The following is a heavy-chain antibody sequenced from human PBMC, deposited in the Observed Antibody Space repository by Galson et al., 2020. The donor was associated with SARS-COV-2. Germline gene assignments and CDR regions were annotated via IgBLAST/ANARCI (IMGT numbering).Heavy chain of an antibody. D-gene: IGHD3-22*01. V-gene: IGHV3-23*01. Sequence: GESLKISCAASGLTFSSNAMSWVRQAPGKGLEWVSAISGSGGSTYYADSVKGRFTISRDNSKNTLYLQMNSLRAEDTAVYYCAKDRGGYYLNWGQGTLVTVSS. J-gene: IGHJ4*02. CDR2: ISGSGGST. CDR1: GLTFSSNA. CDR3: AKDRGGYYLN.